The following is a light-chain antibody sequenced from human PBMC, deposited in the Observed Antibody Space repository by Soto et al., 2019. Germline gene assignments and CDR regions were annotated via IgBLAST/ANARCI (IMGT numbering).Light chain of an antibody. V-gene: IGLV3-21*02. CDR1: NIGSRS. CDR2: DDS. Sequence: SYELTQPPSVSVAPGQTAKITCGGDNIGSRSVHWYQQKPGQAPVLVVYDDSDRPSGIPERFSGSNSGNTATLTISRVEAGDEADYFRQVWDRSTNYVFGTGTKLTVL. J-gene: IGLJ1*01. CDR3: QVWDRSTNYV.